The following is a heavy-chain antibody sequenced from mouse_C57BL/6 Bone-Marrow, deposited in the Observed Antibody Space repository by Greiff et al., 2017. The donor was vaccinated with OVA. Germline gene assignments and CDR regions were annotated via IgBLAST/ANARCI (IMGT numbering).Heavy chain of an antibody. D-gene: IGHD1-1*01. CDR1: GYAFSSSW. J-gene: IGHJ2*01. CDR3: ASITTVVADY. V-gene: IGHV1-82*01. CDR2: IYPGDGDT. Sequence: QVQLKQSGPELVKPGASVKISCKASGYAFSSSWMNWVKQRPGKGLEWIGRIYPGDGDTNYNGKFKGKATLTADKSSSTAYMQLSSLTSEDSAVYFCASITTVVADYWGQGTTLTVSS.